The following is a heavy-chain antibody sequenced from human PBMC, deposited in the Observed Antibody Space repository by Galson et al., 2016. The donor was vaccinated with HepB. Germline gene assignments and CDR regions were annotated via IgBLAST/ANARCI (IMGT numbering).Heavy chain of an antibody. CDR1: GFTFGSYA. CDR2: ISYGGTDI. J-gene: IGHJ6*02. V-gene: IGHV3-30*04. CDR3: AKAQWEIRHAMDV. D-gene: IGHD1-26*01. Sequence: SLRLSCAASGFTFGSYAMHWVRQAPGKGLEWVAIISYGGTDIYYADSVKGRFTISRDNSNNTLYLQMNSLRAEDTAVYYCAKAQWEIRHAMDVGGQGTTVSVSS.